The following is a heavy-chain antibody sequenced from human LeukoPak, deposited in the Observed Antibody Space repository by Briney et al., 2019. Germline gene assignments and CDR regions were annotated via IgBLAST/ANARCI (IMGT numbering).Heavy chain of an antibody. CDR2: IRGNGGST. V-gene: IGHV3-23*01. CDR3: AKRGNSERYCSGSNCHYYFDY. CDR1: GFTFSTYA. Sequence: GGSLRLSCAASGFTFSTYAMTWVRQAPGKGLEWVSTIRGNGGSTYYADSVKGRFTISRDNSKNTLYLQMNSLRAEDTAVYYCAKRGNSERYCSGSNCHYYFDYWGQGTLVTVSS. J-gene: IGHJ4*02. D-gene: IGHD2-2*01.